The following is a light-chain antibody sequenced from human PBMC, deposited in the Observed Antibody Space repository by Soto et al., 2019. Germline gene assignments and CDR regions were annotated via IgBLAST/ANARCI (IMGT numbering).Light chain of an antibody. V-gene: IGLV2-8*01. J-gene: IGLJ2*01. CDR1: SSDVGSYKF. Sequence: QSALTQPPSASGSPGQSVTISCTGTSSDVGSYKFVSWYQQHPGKAPKLMMYEVSKRPSGVPDRFSGSKSGNTASLTVSGLPAEDEADYFCSSYAGNYNLVFGGGTKLTVL. CDR2: EVS. CDR3: SSYAGNYNLV.